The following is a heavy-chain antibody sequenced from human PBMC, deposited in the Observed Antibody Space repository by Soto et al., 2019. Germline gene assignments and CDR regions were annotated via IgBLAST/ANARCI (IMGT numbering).Heavy chain of an antibody. D-gene: IGHD5-12*01. CDR3: AKGPSGYSDYGSYYDGMDV. V-gene: IGHV3-23*01. CDR1: GFTFSSYA. J-gene: IGHJ6*02. Sequence: EVQLLESGGDLVQPGGSLRLSCAASGFTFSSYAMIWVRQAPGKGLEWVSVISGRGGSTYYADSVKGRFTISRDNSKKTLYLQMNSLRAEDTAVYYCAKGPSGYSDYGSYYDGMDVWGQGTTVTVSS. CDR2: ISGRGGST.